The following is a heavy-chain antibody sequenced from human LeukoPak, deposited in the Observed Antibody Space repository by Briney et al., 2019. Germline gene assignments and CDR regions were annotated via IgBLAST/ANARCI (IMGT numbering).Heavy chain of an antibody. Sequence: SETLSLTCAVYGGSFRGYYWSWIRQPPGKGLEWIGEINHNGSTNYNPSLKSRVTISVDTSKNQFSLKLSSVTAADTAVYYCARVGRYSGSPGYYYYGMDVWGQGTTVTVSS. V-gene: IGHV4-34*01. CDR1: GGSFRGYY. CDR3: ARVGRYSGSPGYYYYGMDV. CDR2: INHNGST. J-gene: IGHJ6*02. D-gene: IGHD1-26*01.